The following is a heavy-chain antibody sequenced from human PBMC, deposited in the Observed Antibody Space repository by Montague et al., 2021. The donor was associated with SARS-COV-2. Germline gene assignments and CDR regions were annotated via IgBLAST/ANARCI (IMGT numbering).Heavy chain of an antibody. V-gene: IGHV4-34*01. Sequence: SETLSLTCAVYGGSFSGYYCSWFRQPPEKGLEWIGEINQSGRTNNNPSLKSRVIISVDTSKNQFSLKLSSVTAADTAVYYCARRGSSVWGVTVSAELDYWGQGILVIVSS. CDR3: ARRGSSVWGVTVSAELDY. CDR2: INQSGRT. J-gene: IGHJ4*02. CDR1: GGSFSGYY. D-gene: IGHD3-10*01.